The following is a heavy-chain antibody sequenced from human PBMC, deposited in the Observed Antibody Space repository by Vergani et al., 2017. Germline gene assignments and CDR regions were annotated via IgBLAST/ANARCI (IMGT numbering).Heavy chain of an antibody. CDR3: ATAGAAYCRGASCYDFWEY. Sequence: QVQLVESGGSVVQPGGSLRLSCAASGFTFTTYGMHWVRQAPGKGLEWVSFTRYDGIVEYYGDSVRGRFTISRDNSKNTLYLQMNRLRPEDTAVYYCATAGAAYCRGASCYDFWEYWGQGTRVTVAS. V-gene: IGHV3-30*02. D-gene: IGHD2-15*01. J-gene: IGHJ4*02. CDR2: TRYDGIVE. CDR1: GFTFTTYG.